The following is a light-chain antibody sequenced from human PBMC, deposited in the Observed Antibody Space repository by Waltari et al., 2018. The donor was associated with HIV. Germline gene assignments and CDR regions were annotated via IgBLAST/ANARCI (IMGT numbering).Light chain of an antibody. J-gene: IGLJ3*02. V-gene: IGLV2-11*01. Sequence: SALTQPHSVSGSPGHSVTISCTRTSSDVGGYDYVSWYQQQPGKAPKFIIYDVTKRPAGVPARFSASKSGNTASLTISDLQTEDEADYYCSSFAGTYTWVFGGGTKLTVL. CDR2: DVT. CDR3: SSFAGTYTWV. CDR1: SSDVGGYDY.